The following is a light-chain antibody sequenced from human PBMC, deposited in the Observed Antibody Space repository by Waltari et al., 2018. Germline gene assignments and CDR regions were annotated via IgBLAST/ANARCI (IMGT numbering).Light chain of an antibody. V-gene: IGKV1-5*03. CDR3: QQYNDYPLT. CDR1: QIISTW. CDR2: KAS. J-gene: IGKJ4*01. Sequence: DIQMTQSPSTLSASVGDRVTITCRASQIISTWLAWYQQKPGKAPKLLIYKASGLESGVPSRFSGSGSGTEFTLTISSLQPDDFATYYCQQYNDYPLTFGGETKVEIK.